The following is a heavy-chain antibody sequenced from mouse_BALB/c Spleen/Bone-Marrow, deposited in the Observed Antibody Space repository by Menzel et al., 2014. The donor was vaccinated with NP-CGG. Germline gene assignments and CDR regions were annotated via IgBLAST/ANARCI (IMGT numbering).Heavy chain of an antibody. J-gene: IGHJ2*01. V-gene: IGHV5-17*02. Sequence: DVKLVESGGGLVQPGGSRKLSCSASGFSFSSFGMHWVRQAPEKGLEWVAYTSSGSITIFYADRVKGRFTISRDNPKNALFLQMTRLRSEDTAMYYCTRGGNWEDFDYWGQGTTLTVSS. CDR3: TRGGNWEDFDY. CDR2: TSSGSITI. CDR1: GFSFSSFG. D-gene: IGHD4-1*01.